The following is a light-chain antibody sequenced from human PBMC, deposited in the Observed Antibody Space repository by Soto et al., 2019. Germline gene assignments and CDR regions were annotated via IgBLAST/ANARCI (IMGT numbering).Light chain of an antibody. CDR1: HSVSYN. V-gene: IGKV3-15*01. Sequence: VLTQSPATLSLSPGERATLSCSASHSVSYNLAWYRQKPGQAPRLLISGASTRAIGIPARLSGSGSGPEFTLTISSLQSEDFARYYCQQYNTWPPPPIFGQGTRLEI. J-gene: IGKJ2*01. CDR2: GAS. CDR3: QQYNTWPPPPI.